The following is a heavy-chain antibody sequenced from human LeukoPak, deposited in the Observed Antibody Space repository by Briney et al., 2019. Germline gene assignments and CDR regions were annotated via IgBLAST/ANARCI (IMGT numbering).Heavy chain of an antibody. Sequence: GGSLRLSCAASGFTFSSYSMNWVRQAPGKGPEWVSSISGSAWTIYDTDSVKGRFTISRDNAKNSLYLQMNSLRAEDTAVYYCARDYLLVSSRDYYGMDVWGQGTTVTVSS. V-gene: IGHV3-21*01. CDR3: ARDYLLVSSRDYYGMDV. CDR2: ISGSAWTI. CDR1: GFTFSSYS. J-gene: IGHJ6*02. D-gene: IGHD2-8*02.